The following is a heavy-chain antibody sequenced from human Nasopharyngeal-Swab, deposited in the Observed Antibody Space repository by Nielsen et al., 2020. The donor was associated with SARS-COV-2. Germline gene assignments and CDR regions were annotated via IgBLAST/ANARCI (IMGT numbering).Heavy chain of an antibody. CDR1: GFTFSSYG. V-gene: IGHV3-33*06. CDR2: IWYDGSNK. J-gene: IGHJ4*02. CDR3: AKDDSSGYYYVGYFDY. Sequence: SCAASGFTFSSYGMHWVRQAPGKGLEWVAVIWYDGSNKYYADSVKGRFTISRDNSKNTLYLQMNSLRAEDTAVYYCAKDDSSGYYYVGYFDYWGQGTLVTVSS. D-gene: IGHD3-22*01.